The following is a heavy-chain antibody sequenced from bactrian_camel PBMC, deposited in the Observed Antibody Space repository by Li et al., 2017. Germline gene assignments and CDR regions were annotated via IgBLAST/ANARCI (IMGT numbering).Heavy chain of an antibody. CDR1: GFTFSSYD. Sequence: HVQLVESGGDSVQAGGSLRLSCATSGFTFSSYDMSWVRQAPGKGLEWVSSMPYDGSNTYYADSVKGRFTIARDNAKNTLYLQMNSLKPEDTAMYYCAAEKWACGGSWYLGLIGYWGQGTQVTVS. V-gene: IGHV3-2*01. CDR3: AAEKWACGGSWYLGLIGY. CDR2: MPYDGSNT. J-gene: IGHJ6*01. D-gene: IGHD6*01.